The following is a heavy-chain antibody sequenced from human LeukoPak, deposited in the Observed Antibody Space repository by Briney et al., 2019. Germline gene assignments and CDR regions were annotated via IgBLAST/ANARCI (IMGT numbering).Heavy chain of an antibody. J-gene: IGHJ3*02. V-gene: IGHV3-23*01. CDR2: IGGSGGLT. CDR3: TKSHSSTRGDDAFDI. D-gene: IGHD6-13*01. CDR1: GFTFSNYA. Sequence: GGSLRLSCAASGFTFSNYAMSWVRQAPGKGLEWVSVIGGSGGLTYYADSVKGRFTISRDNSKNTVHLQMNSLRAEDTAVYYCTKSHSSTRGDDAFDIWGQGTMVSVSS.